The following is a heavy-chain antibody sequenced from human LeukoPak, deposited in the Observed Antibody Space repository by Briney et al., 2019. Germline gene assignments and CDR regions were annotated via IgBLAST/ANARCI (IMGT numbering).Heavy chain of an antibody. Sequence: GGSLRLSCAASGFTFSNYGMHWVRQAPGKGLEWVAFIRYDGSNKYYADSVKGRFTISRDNSKNTLYLQMNSLRAEDTAVYYCAKDYSKTSYYGSGTYYRPNWFDPWGQGTLVTVSS. D-gene: IGHD3-10*01. CDR3: AKDYSKTSYYGSGTYYRPNWFDP. J-gene: IGHJ5*02. CDR2: IRYDGSNK. CDR1: GFTFSNYG. V-gene: IGHV3-30*02.